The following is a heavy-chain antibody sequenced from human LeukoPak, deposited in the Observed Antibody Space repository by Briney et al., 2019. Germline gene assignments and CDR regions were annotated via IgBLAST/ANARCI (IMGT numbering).Heavy chain of an antibody. V-gene: IGHV4-39*01. CDR1: GGSVSSTTYY. CDR2: VYSGGGS. Sequence: SETLSLTCTVSGGSVSSTTYYWGWIRQPPGKGLEWIGSVYSGGGSYYNPSLKSRVTISVDTSENQFSLKLSSVTAADTAMYYCVRHPVWGYDNSGYNRYYFDFWGQGTLVTVSS. CDR3: VRHPVWGYDNSGYNRYYFDF. J-gene: IGHJ4*02. D-gene: IGHD3-22*01.